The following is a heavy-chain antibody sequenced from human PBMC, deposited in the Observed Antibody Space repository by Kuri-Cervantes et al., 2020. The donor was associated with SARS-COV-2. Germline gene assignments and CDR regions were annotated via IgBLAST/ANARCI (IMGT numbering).Heavy chain of an antibody. D-gene: IGHD6-19*01. J-gene: IGHJ6*02. Sequence: GESLKISCAASGFTFGSYGMHWVRQAPGKGLEWVAVIWYDGSNKYYADSVKGRFTISRDNSKNTLYLQMNSLRAEDTAVYYCARVGRQQWLVGSLGYYGTDVWGQGTTVTVSS. CDR1: GFTFGSYG. CDR3: ARVGRQQWLVGSLGYYGTDV. V-gene: IGHV3-33*01. CDR2: IWYDGSNK.